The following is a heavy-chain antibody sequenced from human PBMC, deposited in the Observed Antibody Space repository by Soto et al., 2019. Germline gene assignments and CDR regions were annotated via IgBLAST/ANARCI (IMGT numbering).Heavy chain of an antibody. V-gene: IGHV3-9*01. CDR3: AKVIRKGDHPWADFDS. Sequence: EVQLVESGGGLVQPGRSLRLSCAASGFTFDDYAMHWVRQAPGKGLEWVSGLSWNSGNIGYADSVKGRFTISRDNAKNSLHLQMNSLRAEDTALYYCAKVIRKGDHPWADFDSWGQGTRVTVSS. CDR1: GFTFDDYA. D-gene: IGHD1-26*01. J-gene: IGHJ4*02. CDR2: LSWNSGNI.